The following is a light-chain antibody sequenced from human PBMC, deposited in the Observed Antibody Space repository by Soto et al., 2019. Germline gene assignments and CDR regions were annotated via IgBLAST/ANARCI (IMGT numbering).Light chain of an antibody. CDR1: QSVLYGPNNKNS. J-gene: IGKJ3*01. V-gene: IGKV4-1*01. CDR2: WAS. CDR3: QYRGT. Sequence: DIVLTQSPDSLAVSLGERATINCKSSQSVLYGPNNKNSLAWYQHKPGQPPTLLIYWASTRESGVPDRFSGSGSGTDFTVTIRSLQAEDVAVYYCQYRGTFGPGTKVNV.